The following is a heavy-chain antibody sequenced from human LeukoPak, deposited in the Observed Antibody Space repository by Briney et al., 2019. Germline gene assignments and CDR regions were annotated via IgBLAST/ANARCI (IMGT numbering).Heavy chain of an antibody. CDR1: GFTFSSHG. D-gene: IGHD5-18*01. J-gene: IGHJ4*02. CDR2: ISYDGSNK. Sequence: GGSLRLSCAASGFTFSSHGMHWVRQAPGKGLEWVAVISYDGSNKYYADSVKGRFTNSRDNSKNSLYLQMNSLRAEDTAVYYCARESRYSYGLDYWGQGTLVTVSS. V-gene: IGHV3-30*03. CDR3: ARESRYSYGLDY.